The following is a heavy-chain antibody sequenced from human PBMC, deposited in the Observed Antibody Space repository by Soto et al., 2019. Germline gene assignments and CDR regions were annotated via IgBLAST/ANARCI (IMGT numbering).Heavy chain of an antibody. J-gene: IGHJ4*02. CDR3: ARGNPWFGG. V-gene: IGHV3-23*05. CDR2: ITSTGYT. Sequence: GGSLRLSCATSGFSFSNYAMSWVRQAPGKGLEWVAGITSTGYTYYVESLKGRFTISRDNSTNTVSLQMNSLRAEDTAVYYCARGNPWFGGWGQGTLVTVSS. D-gene: IGHD3-10*01. CDR1: GFSFSNYA.